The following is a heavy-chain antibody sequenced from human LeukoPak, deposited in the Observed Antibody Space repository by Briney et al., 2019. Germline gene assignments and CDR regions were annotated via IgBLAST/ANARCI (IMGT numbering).Heavy chain of an antibody. J-gene: IGHJ6*02. CDR2: IIPILGIA. V-gene: IGHV1-69*04. CDR1: GGTFSSYA. Sequence: GASVKVSCKASGGTFSSYAISWVRQAPGQGLEWMGRIIPILGIANYAQKFQSRVTITADKSTSTAYMELSSLRSEDTAVYYCATDDYGDYRMIYYYGMDVWGQGTTVTVSS. CDR3: ATDDYGDYRMIYYYGMDV. D-gene: IGHD4-17*01.